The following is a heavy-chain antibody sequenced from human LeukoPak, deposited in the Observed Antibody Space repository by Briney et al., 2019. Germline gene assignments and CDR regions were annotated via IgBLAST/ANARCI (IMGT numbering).Heavy chain of an antibody. CDR3: ARRTHYEDCFDY. Sequence: TASETLSLTCTVSGGSISSSSSSWGWIRQPPGKGLEWIGSIYYSGSTYYNPSLKSRVTISVDTSKNQFSLKLSSVTAADTAVYYCARRTHYEDCFDYWGQGILVTVSS. V-gene: IGHV4-39*01. D-gene: IGHD3-22*01. CDR1: GGSISSSSSS. J-gene: IGHJ4*02. CDR2: IYYSGST.